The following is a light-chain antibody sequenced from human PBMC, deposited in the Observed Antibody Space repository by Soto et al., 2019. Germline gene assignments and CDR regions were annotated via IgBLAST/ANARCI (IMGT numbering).Light chain of an antibody. CDR3: SSYTSRSPWL. CDR2: EVS. V-gene: IGLV2-14*03. CDR1: SSDVGAYNY. Sequence: QSALTQPASVSGSPGQSITISCTGTSSDVGAYNYVSWYQQHPGKAPKLMIYEVSNRPSGVSNRFSGSKSANTASLTISGLQAGDEADYYCSSYTSRSPWLFGGGTKLTVL. J-gene: IGLJ3*02.